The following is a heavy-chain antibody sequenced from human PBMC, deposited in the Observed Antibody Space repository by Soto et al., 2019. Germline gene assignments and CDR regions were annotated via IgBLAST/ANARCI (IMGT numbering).Heavy chain of an antibody. CDR1: GYSFTSLD. Sequence: SVKVSFKASGYSFTSLDINWVRQTAGQGLEWMGWMQPSTGRTGYAQKFQGRVTMTRDTSINTAYMELTTLTSDDTAFYYCARGVSAGVDYWGQGTLVTVSS. J-gene: IGHJ4*02. V-gene: IGHV1-8*01. CDR3: ARGVSAGVDY. D-gene: IGHD1-26*01. CDR2: MQPSTGRT.